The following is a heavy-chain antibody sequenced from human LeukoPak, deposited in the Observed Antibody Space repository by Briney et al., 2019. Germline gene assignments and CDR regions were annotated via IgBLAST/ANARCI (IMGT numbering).Heavy chain of an antibody. CDR3: ARGSEYCSSTSCYTIDY. D-gene: IGHD2-2*02. Sequence: GASVTVSFTASGGTFSSYAISWVRQAPGQGLEWMGGIIPIFGTANYAQKFQGRVTITTDESTSTAYMEQSSLRSEDTAVYYCARGSEYCSSTSCYTIDYWGQGTLVTVSS. V-gene: IGHV1-69*05. CDR2: IIPIFGTA. CDR1: GGTFSSYA. J-gene: IGHJ4*02.